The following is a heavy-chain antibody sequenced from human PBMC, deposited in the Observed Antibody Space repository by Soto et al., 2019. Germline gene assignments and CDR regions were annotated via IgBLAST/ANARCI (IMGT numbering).Heavy chain of an antibody. CDR3: ARSTTVTTSAYGY. CDR2: ISSSGSTI. D-gene: IGHD4-17*01. V-gene: IGHV3-48*03. CDR1: GFTFSSYE. Sequence: EVQLVESGGGLVQPGGSLRLSCAASGFTFSSYEMNWVRQAPGKGLEWVSYISSSGSTIYYADSVKGRFTISRDNAKNSLYLQMNSLRAEDTAVYYCARSTTVTTSAYGYWGQGTLVTVS. J-gene: IGHJ4*02.